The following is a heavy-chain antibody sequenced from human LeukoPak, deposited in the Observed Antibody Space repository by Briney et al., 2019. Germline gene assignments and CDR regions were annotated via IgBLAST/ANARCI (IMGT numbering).Heavy chain of an antibody. D-gene: IGHD1-26*01. Sequence: GGSLRLSCAASGFTFSSYGMHWVRQAPGKGLEWVAVISYDGSNKYYADSVKGRFTISRDNSKNTLYLQMNSLRAEDTAVYYCDSSGSYHGLVDYWGQGTLVTVSP. CDR2: ISYDGSNK. CDR1: GFTFSSYG. J-gene: IGHJ4*02. V-gene: IGHV3-30*03. CDR3: DSSGSYHGLVDY.